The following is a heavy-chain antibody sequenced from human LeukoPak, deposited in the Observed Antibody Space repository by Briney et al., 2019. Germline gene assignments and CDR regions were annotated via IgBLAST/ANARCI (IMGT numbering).Heavy chain of an antibody. CDR2: IYYSGST. V-gene: IGHV4-59*01. Sequence: PSETLSLTCTVSGGSISSYYWSWIRQPPGKGLEWIGYIYYSGSTNYNPSLKSRVTISVDTSKNQFSLKLSSVTAADTAVYYCARGSVFGVVTDTFDYWGQGTLVTVSS. CDR3: ARGSVFGVVTDTFDY. D-gene: IGHD3-3*01. CDR1: GGSISSYY. J-gene: IGHJ4*02.